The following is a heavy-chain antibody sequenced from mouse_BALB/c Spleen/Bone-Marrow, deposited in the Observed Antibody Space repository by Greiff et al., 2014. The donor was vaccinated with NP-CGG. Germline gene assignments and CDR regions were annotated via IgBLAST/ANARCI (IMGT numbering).Heavy chain of an antibody. CDR1: GFTFSSYG. V-gene: IGHV5-6-3*01. Sequence: EVKPVESGGGLVQPGGSLKLSCAASGFTFSSYGMSWVRQTPDKRLELVATINSNGGSTYYPDSVKGRFTISRDNAKNTLYLQMSSLKSEDTAMYYCARPYRYYFDYWGQGTTLTVSS. J-gene: IGHJ2*01. D-gene: IGHD2-14*01. CDR3: ARPYRYYFDY. CDR2: INSNGGST.